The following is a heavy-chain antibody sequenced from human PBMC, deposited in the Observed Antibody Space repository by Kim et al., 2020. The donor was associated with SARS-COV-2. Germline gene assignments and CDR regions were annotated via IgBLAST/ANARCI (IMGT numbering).Heavy chain of an antibody. CDR3: VREPNY. J-gene: IGHJ4*02. CDR2: GSSI. Sequence: GSSIKYADSVNGRFTVSRENAKKSLSLQMNSLTPEDTAVYYCVREPNYWGQGTLVTVSS. V-gene: IGHV3-11*01.